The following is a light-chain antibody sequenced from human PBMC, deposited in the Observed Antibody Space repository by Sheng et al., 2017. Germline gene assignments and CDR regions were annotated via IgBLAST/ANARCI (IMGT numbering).Light chain of an antibody. CDR1: QGISSW. J-gene: IGKJ2*03. Sequence: DIQMTQSPSSVSASVGDRVTITCRASQGISSWLVWYQQKPGKAPKLLIYGASSLQSGVPSRFSGSGSGTDFTLTISSLQPEDFATYFCQQANSFPYSFGQGTKLEMK. V-gene: IGKV1D-12*01. CDR2: GAS. CDR3: QQANSFPYS.